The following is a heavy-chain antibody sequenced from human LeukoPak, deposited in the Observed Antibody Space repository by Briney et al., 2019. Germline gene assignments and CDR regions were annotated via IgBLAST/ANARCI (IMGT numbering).Heavy chain of an antibody. CDR1: GFTFSSYA. Sequence: GGSLRLSCAASGFTFSSYAMHWVRQAPGKGLEWVAVISYDGSNKYYADSVKGRFTISRDNSKNTLYLQMNSLRAEDTAVYYCAKGGQDYYDSSMDVWGKGTTVTVSS. CDR2: ISYDGSNK. D-gene: IGHD3-22*01. V-gene: IGHV3-30*04. J-gene: IGHJ6*04. CDR3: AKGGQDYYDSSMDV.